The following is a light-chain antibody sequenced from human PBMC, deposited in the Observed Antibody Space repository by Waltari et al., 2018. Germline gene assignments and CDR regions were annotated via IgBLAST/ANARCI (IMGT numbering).Light chain of an antibody. V-gene: IGKV3-20*01. CDR1: QSVSSS. CDR2: GAS. CDR3: QQYGSSPRT. J-gene: IGKJ2*01. Sequence: EIVLTQSPGTLSLSPGERATLSCRASQSVSSSLAWYQQKPGQAPRLLIYGASNRATGIPDRFSGSGSDTDFTRTISRLEPEDFAVYFCQQYGSSPRTFGQGAKLEIK.